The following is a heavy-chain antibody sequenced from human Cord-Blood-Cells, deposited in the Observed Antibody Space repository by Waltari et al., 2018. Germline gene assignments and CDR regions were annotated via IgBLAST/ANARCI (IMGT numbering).Heavy chain of an antibody. D-gene: IGHD2-2*02. J-gene: IGHJ6*03. CDR3: ATGRDCSSTSCYKDYYYYMDV. CDR2: FDPEDGET. V-gene: IGHV1-24*01. Sequence: QVQLVQSGAEVKKPGASVKVSCKVSGYTLTELSMHWVRPAPGKGLEWMGGFDPEDGETIYAQKFQGRVTMTEDTSTDTAYMELSSLRSEDTAVYYCATGRDCSSTSCYKDYYYYMDVWGKGTTVTVSS. CDR1: GYTLTELS.